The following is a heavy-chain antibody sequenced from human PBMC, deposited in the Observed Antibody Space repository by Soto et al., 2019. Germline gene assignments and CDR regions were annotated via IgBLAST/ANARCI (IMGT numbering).Heavy chain of an antibody. V-gene: IGHV1-69*12. CDR3: ASHGDYYDRSGYHWYFDL. D-gene: IGHD3-22*01. Sequence: QVQLVQSGAEVKKPGSSVKVSCKASGGTFSSYAISWVRQAPGQGLEWMGGIIPIFGTANYAQKFQGRVTITAYESTRTAYMELRSLRSEDTAVYYCASHGDYYDRSGYHWYFDLWGRGTLVTVSS. CDR2: IIPIFGTA. J-gene: IGHJ2*01. CDR1: GGTFSSYA.